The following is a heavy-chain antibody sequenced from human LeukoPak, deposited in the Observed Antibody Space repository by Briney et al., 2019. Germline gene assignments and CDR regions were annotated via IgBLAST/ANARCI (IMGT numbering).Heavy chain of an antibody. Sequence: TFSSSSNTIYYADSVKGRFTISRDNAKNSLYLQMNSLRAEDTAVYYCARKSGGYWGREPWSPSPQ. D-gene: IGHD3-10*01. J-gene: IGHJ4*02. CDR3: ARKSGGY. CDR2: SSSSNTI. V-gene: IGHV3-69-1*01.